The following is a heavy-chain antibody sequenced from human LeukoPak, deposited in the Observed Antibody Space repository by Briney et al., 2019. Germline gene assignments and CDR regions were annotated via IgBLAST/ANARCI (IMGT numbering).Heavy chain of an antibody. Sequence: PGGSLRLSCAASGFTFSSYGMHWVRQAPGKGLEWVAVISYDGSNKYYADSVKGRFTISRDNSKNTLYLQMNSLRAEDTAVYYCAKEYEGLWLFDYWGQGTLVTVSS. V-gene: IGHV3-30*18. CDR1: GFTFSSYG. J-gene: IGHJ4*02. CDR3: AKEYEGLWLFDY. D-gene: IGHD5-18*01. CDR2: ISYDGSNK.